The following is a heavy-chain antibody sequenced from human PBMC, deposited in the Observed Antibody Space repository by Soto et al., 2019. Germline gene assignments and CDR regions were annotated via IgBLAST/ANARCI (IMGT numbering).Heavy chain of an antibody. J-gene: IGHJ4*02. CDR3: AHRVLRTVFGLVTTTAIYFDF. V-gene: IGHV2-5*02. Sequence: QITLNESGPTVVRPTETLTLTCRFSGFSLTTSGVGVGWIRQSPGKAPEWLALIYWDDDKRYSASLKSRLTITKDTSKNRVVLTVSDLDPTDTVTYYCAHRVLRTVFGLVTTTAIYFDFWGQGTPVAVSS. D-gene: IGHD3-3*01. CDR2: IYWDDDK. CDR1: GFSLTTSGVG.